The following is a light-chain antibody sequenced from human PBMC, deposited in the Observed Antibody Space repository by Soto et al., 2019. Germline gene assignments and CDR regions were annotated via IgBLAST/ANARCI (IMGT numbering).Light chain of an antibody. J-gene: IGLJ2*01. CDR1: SSNIGAGYD. CDR3: QSYDSSLSGSI. CDR2: GST. V-gene: IGLV1-40*01. Sequence: QSVLTQPPSVSGAPGQRVTISCTGSSSNIGAGYDVNWYQVLPGPAPKLLIYGSTNRPSGIPDRFSGSKSGTSASLAITVLQAEDEADYYCQSYDSSLSGSIFGGGTKLTVL.